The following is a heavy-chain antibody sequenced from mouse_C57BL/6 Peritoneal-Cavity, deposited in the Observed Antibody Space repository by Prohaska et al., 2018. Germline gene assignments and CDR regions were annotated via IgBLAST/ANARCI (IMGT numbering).Heavy chain of an antibody. V-gene: IGHV1-19*01. CDR1: GYTFTDYY. CDR2: INPYNGGT. Sequence: SGYTFTDYYMNWVKQSHGKSLEWIGVINPYNGGTSYNQKFKGKATLTVDKSSSTAYMELNSLTSEDSAVYYCARLESNYYFDYWGKGTTLTVSS. CDR3: ARLESNYYFDY. D-gene: IGHD2-5*01. J-gene: IGHJ2*01.